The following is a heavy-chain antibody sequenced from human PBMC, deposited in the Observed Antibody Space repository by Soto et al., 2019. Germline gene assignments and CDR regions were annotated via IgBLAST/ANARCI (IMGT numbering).Heavy chain of an antibody. CDR2: MNPNSGNT. V-gene: IGHV1-8*01. CDR3: ARERVSSGWSLYYYFYMDV. D-gene: IGHD6-19*01. Sequence: ASVKVSCKASGXTFTSYDINWVRQATGQGLEWMGWMNPNSGNTGYAQKFQGRVTMTRNTSISTAYMELSSLRSEDTAVYYCARERVSSGWSLYYYFYMDVWGKGTTVTVSS. CDR1: GXTFTSYD. J-gene: IGHJ6*03.